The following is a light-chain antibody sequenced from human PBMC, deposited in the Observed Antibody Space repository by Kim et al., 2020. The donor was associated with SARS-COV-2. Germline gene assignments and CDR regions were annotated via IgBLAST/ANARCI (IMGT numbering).Light chain of an antibody. V-gene: IGKV1-5*03. J-gene: IGKJ4*01. Sequence: ASGGDRVTITCRASQSLNSWLAWYQKKPGKPPKLLIYKASSLQSGVPSGFSGSGSGTEFTLTISSLQPDDFATYYCQQYHSYPLTFGGGTKVDIK. CDR1: QSLNSW. CDR3: QQYHSYPLT. CDR2: KAS.